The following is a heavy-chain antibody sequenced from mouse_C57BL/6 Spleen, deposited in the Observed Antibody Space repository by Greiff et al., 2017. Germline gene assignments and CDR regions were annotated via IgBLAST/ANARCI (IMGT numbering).Heavy chain of an antibody. CDR2: INPYNGGT. J-gene: IGHJ3*01. Sequence: EVQLQQSGPVLVKPGASVKMSCKASGYTFTDYYMNWVKQSHGKSLEWIGVINPYNGGTSYNQKFKGKATLTVDKSSSTAYMELNSLTSEDSAVYYCARDGAQASWFAYWGQGTLVTVSA. D-gene: IGHD3-2*02. V-gene: IGHV1-19*01. CDR1: GYTFTDYY. CDR3: ARDGAQASWFAY.